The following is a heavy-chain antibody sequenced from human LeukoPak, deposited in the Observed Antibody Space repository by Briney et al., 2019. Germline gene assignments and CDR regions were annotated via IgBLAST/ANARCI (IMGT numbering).Heavy chain of an antibody. D-gene: IGHD6-19*01. CDR1: GYTFTDFTDYY. CDR2: INPNSGGT. Sequence: ASVKVSCRASGYTFTDFTDYYIHWVRQAPGQGLEWMGWINPNSGGTYYAHKFQGRVTMTRDTSTTTAYMELNRLTSDDAVVYFCVRVRTGWYFDYWGQGTLVSVSS. CDR3: VRVRTGWYFDY. V-gene: IGHV1-2*02. J-gene: IGHJ4*02.